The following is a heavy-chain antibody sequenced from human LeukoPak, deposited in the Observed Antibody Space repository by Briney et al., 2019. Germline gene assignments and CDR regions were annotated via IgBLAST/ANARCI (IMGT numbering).Heavy chain of an antibody. V-gene: IGHV4-59*01. CDR3: ARAGTGIAAAGDGFGY. Sequence: KPSETLSLTCTVSGGSISSYYWSWIRQPPGKGLEWIGYIYYSGSTNYNPSLKSRVTTSVDTSKNQFSLKLSSVTAADTAVYYCARAGTGIAAAGDGFGYWGQGTLVTVSS. CDR2: IYYSGST. J-gene: IGHJ4*02. CDR1: GGSISSYY. D-gene: IGHD6-13*01.